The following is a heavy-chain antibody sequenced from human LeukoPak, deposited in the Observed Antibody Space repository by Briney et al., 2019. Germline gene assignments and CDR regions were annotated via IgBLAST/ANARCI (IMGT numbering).Heavy chain of an antibody. CDR2: INHSGST. V-gene: IGHV4-39*07. Sequence: SETLSLTCTVSGGSISSSSYYWGWIRQPPGKGLEWIGEINHSGSTNYNPSLKSRVTISVDTSKNQFSLKLSSVTAADTAVYYCARAYWADDAFDIWGQGTMVTVSS. CDR1: GGSISSSSYY. D-gene: IGHD2-8*02. J-gene: IGHJ3*02. CDR3: ARAYWADDAFDI.